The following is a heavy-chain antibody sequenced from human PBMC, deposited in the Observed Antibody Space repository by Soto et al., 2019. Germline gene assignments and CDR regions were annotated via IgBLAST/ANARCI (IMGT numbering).Heavy chain of an antibody. D-gene: IGHD6-13*01. J-gene: IGHJ4*02. CDR1: GFTFSSYG. CDR3: AKYSSSWYPFDY. Sequence: VQLVESGGGVVQPGRSLRLSCAASGFTFSSYGMHWVRQAPGKGLEWVAVISYDGSNKYYADSVKGRFTISRDNSKNTLYLQMNSLRAEDTAVYYCAKYSSSWYPFDYWGQGTLVTVSS. CDR2: ISYDGSNK. V-gene: IGHV3-30*18.